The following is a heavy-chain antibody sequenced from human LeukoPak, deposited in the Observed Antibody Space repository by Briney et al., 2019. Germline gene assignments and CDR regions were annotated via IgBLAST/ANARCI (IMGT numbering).Heavy chain of an antibody. Sequence: GASVKVSCKASGYTFTGYYMHWVRQAPGQGLEWMGWINPNSGGTNYAQKFQGWVTMTRDTSISTAYMELSRLRSDDTAVYYCARTDYSSSWYPNFDYWGQGTLVTVPS. CDR3: ARTDYSSSWYPNFDY. J-gene: IGHJ4*02. CDR1: GYTFTGYY. D-gene: IGHD6-13*01. CDR2: INPNSGGT. V-gene: IGHV1-2*04.